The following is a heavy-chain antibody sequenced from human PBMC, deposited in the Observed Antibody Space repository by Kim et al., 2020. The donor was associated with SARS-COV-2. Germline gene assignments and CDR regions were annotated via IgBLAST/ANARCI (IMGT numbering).Heavy chain of an antibody. D-gene: IGHD6-13*01. V-gene: IGHV4-59*08. J-gene: IGHJ4*02. CDR3: ARHPGIAAAVDY. Sequence: NYNPPLRSRVTISVDTTTNRFSVKLSSVTAADTAVYYCARHPGIAAAVDYWGQGTLVTVSS.